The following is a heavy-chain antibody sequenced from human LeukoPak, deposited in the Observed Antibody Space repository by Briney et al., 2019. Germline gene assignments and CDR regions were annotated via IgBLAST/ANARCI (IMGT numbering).Heavy chain of an antibody. V-gene: IGHV4-39*07. J-gene: IGHJ5*02. Sequence: SETLSLTCTVSGGSISSSSYYWGWIRQPPGKGLEWIGSIYYSGSTYYNPSLKSRVTISVDTSKNQFSLKLSSVTAADTAVYYCARDSIETTGNWFDPWGQGTLVTVSS. CDR3: ARDSIETTGNWFDP. D-gene: IGHD4-17*01. CDR2: IYYSGST. CDR1: GGSISSSSYY.